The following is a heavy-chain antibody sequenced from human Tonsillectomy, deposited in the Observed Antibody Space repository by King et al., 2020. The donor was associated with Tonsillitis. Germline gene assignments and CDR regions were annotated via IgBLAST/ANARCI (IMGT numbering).Heavy chain of an antibody. D-gene: IGHD2-15*01. CDR3: ARDAGYCSGGSCYGYYYYYMDV. Sequence: VQLVESGAEVKKPGSSVKVSCKTFGGTFSNYAISWVRQPPGQGLEWMGMIISILGITNYAQKFRGRVTIDADKTTSTAYMELSSLRHEDTAVYYCARDAGYCSGGSCYGYYYYYMDVWGKGTTVTVSS. CDR2: IISILGIT. V-gene: IGHV1-69*09. J-gene: IGHJ6*03. CDR1: GGTFSNYA.